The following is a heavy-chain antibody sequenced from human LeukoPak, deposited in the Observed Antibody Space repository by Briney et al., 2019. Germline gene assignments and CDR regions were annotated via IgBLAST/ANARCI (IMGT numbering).Heavy chain of an antibody. V-gene: IGHV3-7*01. Sequence: QPGGSLRLSCETSGFFFSNYWMTWVRQAPEKGLDWVATLNEDGSKTYYADSVRGRFTISRDNTKNSVYLQMNSLRAEDTALYYCTITHDFWGLGTMVTVSS. CDR2: LNEDGSKT. CDR1: GFFFSNYW. J-gene: IGHJ4*02. CDR3: TITHDF.